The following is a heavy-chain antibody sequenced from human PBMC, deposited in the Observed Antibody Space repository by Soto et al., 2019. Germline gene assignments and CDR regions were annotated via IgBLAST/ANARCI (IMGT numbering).Heavy chain of an antibody. CDR1: GFTFSSYA. CDR3: AKVLRPETYIVGGYYFDY. CDR2: ISGSGGST. Sequence: EVQLLESGGGLVQPGGSLRLSCAASGFTFSSYAMSWVRQAPGKGLEWVSAISGSGGSTYYADSVKGRFTISRDNSKNTLYLQMNSLRAEDTAVYYCAKVLRPETYIVGGYYFDYWGQGTLVTVSS. D-gene: IGHD1-26*01. V-gene: IGHV3-23*01. J-gene: IGHJ4*02.